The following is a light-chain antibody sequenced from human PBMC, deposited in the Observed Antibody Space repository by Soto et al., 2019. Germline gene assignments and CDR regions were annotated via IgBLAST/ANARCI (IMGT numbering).Light chain of an antibody. Sequence: DIQMTQSPSSLSASLGDRVTITCRASQSISNFLNWFQHKPGKAPKVLISAASTLQSGVPSRFSGGVSGTDFTLTISSLQPEDSASYYCQQYYNSVLTFGGGTKVEIK. CDR2: AAS. J-gene: IGKJ4*01. V-gene: IGKV1-39*01. CDR3: QQYYNSVLT. CDR1: QSISNF.